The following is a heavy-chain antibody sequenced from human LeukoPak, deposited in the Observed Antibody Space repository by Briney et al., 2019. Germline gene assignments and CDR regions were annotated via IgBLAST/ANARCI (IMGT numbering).Heavy chain of an antibody. CDR2: IYYSGST. Sequence: SETLPLTCTVSGGSISSGDYYWSWIRQPPGKGLEWIGYIYYSGSTYYNPSLKSRVTISVDTSKNQFSPKLSSVTAADTAVYYCARVGLWFGELSTGAFDIWGQGTMVTVSS. CDR3: ARVGLWFGELSTGAFDI. V-gene: IGHV4-30-4*01. D-gene: IGHD3-10*01. J-gene: IGHJ3*02. CDR1: GGSISSGDYY.